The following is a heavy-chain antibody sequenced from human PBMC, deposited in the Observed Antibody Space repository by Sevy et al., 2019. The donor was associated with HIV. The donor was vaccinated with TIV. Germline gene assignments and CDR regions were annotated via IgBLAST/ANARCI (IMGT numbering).Heavy chain of an antibody. CDR2: ISYDGSNK. Sequence: GGSLRLSCAASGFTFSSYGMHWVRQAPGKGLEWAAVISYDGSNKYYADSVKSRFTISRDNSKNTLYLQMNSLRAEDTAVYYCATSLMQYCSGGSCYYFDYWGQGTLVTVSS. J-gene: IGHJ4*02. CDR3: ATSLMQYCSGGSCYYFDY. V-gene: IGHV3-30*03. CDR1: GFTFSSYG. D-gene: IGHD2-15*01.